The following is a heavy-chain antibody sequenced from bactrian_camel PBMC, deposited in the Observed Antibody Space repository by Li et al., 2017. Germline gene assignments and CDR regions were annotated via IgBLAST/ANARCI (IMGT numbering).Heavy chain of an antibody. J-gene: IGHJ4*01. CDR3: AADFRWCGDSWPSVDFPY. CDR1: APTYSINC. V-gene: IGHV3S53*01. Sequence: HVQLVESGGGAVQAGGSLRLTCAASAPTYSINCMGWFRQAPGKEREGVAAIDDDGATYYADSVKGRFTISHDNAKNTLLLQMNGLQLEDTAMYYCAADFRWCGDSWPSVDFPYWGQGTQVTVS. CDR2: IDDDGAT. D-gene: IGHD6*01.